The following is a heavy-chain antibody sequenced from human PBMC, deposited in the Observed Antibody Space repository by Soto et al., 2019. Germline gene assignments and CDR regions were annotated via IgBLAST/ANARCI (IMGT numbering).Heavy chain of an antibody. D-gene: IGHD6-13*01. CDR3: ARAAMGGSSWPYDY. J-gene: IGHJ4*02. CDR1: GGSISSSNW. CDR2: IYHNGRT. Sequence: PSETLSLTCAVSGGSISSSNWWSGLRQPPGKGLEWFGEIYHNGRTNYNPSLKSRFTISGDKSKNQFSLKLSSVTAADTSVYYCARAAMGGSSWPYDYWGQGTRVTVS. V-gene: IGHV4-4*02.